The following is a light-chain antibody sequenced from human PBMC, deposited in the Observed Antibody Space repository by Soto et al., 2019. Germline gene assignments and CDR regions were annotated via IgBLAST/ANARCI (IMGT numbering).Light chain of an antibody. CDR3: CSYAGSYTEV. Sequence: SALTQPRSVSGSPGQSVTISCTGTSSDVGGYNYVSWYQQHPGKAPKFMIYDVSKRPSGVPDRFSGSKSGNTASLTISGLQAEDEADYYCCSYAGSYTEVFGGGTKLTVL. CDR1: SSDVGGYNY. V-gene: IGLV2-11*01. J-gene: IGLJ2*01. CDR2: DVS.